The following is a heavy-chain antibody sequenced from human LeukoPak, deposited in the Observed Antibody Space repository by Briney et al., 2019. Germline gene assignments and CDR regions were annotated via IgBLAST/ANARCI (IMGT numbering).Heavy chain of an antibody. CDR2: ISSSSSYI. V-gene: IGHV3-21*01. CDR1: GFTFSSYS. CDR3: ARGKVVTMIFLPWYFDL. D-gene: IGHD3-22*01. J-gene: IGHJ2*01. Sequence: PGGSLRLSCAASGFTFSSYSMNWVRQAPGKGLEWVSSISSSSSYIYYADSVKGRFTISRDNAKNSLYLQMNSLRAEDTAVYYCARGKVVTMIFLPWYFDLWGRGTLVTVSS.